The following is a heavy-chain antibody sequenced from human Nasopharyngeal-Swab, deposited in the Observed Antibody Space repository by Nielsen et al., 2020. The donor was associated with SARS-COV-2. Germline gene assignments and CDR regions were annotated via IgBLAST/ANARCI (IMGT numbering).Heavy chain of an antibody. CDR1: GFTFSSYA. Sequence: GESLKISCAASGFTFSSYAMSWVRQAPGKGLEWVSAISGSGGSTYYADSVKGRFTISRDNSKNTLYLKMNSLRAEDTAVYYCAKDQGGSSWYGGAYYYYGMDVWGQGTTVTVSS. V-gene: IGHV3-23*01. J-gene: IGHJ6*02. D-gene: IGHD6-13*01. CDR3: AKDQGGSSWYGGAYYYYGMDV. CDR2: ISGSGGST.